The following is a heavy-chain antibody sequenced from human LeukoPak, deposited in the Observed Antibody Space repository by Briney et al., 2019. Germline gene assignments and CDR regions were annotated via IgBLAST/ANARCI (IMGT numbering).Heavy chain of an antibody. CDR3: AKDMAAAGTVGYFQH. J-gene: IGHJ1*01. Sequence: GGSLRLSCAASGFTFRDYWMHWVRQAPQKGLMWGSHIDSDATNTYYTDSVKGRFTISRDNAKNSLYLQMNSLRAEDTALYYCAKDMAAAGTVGYFQHWGQGTLVTVSS. V-gene: IGHV3-74*01. CDR1: GFTFRDYW. CDR2: IDSDATNT. D-gene: IGHD6-13*01.